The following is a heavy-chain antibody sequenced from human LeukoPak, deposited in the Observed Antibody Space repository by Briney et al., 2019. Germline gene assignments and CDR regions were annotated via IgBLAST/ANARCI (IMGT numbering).Heavy chain of an antibody. Sequence: GGSLRLSCAASGFTFSSYWMHWVRQAPGTGLVWVSRINSDGSSTTYADSVKGRFTISRDNAKNTLYLQMNSLRAEDTAVYYCAKLGITMIGGVWGKGTTVTISS. CDR3: AKLGITMIGGV. CDR2: INSDGSST. J-gene: IGHJ6*04. CDR1: GFTFSSYW. D-gene: IGHD3-10*02. V-gene: IGHV3-74*01.